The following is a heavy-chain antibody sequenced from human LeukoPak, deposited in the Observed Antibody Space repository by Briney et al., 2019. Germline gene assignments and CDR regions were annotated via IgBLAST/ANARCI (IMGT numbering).Heavy chain of an antibody. CDR3: ARDSHSSGWLLDY. D-gene: IGHD6-19*01. J-gene: IGHJ4*02. V-gene: IGHV4-38-2*02. CDR2: IYHSGST. CDR1: GYSISSGYY. Sequence: SETLSLTCTVSGYSISSGYYWGWIRQPPGKGLEWIGSIYHSGSTYYNPSLKSRVTISVDTSKNQFSLKLSSVTAADTAVYYCARDSHSSGWLLDYWGQGTLVTVSS.